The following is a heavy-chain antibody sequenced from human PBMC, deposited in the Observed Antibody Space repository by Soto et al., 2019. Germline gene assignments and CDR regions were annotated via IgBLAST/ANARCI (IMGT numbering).Heavy chain of an antibody. CDR3: VTVLPHANSWFDY. Sequence: GGTLRLSCAASGFTFSNVWLSWVRQGPWKGLEWLGRIKRRTENETTHYASPARGRFIISRHDSKNMLYLPLNSLKSEDTVVYCPVTVLPHANSWFDYWGQGTPLTVSS. CDR2: IKRRTENETT. V-gene: IGHV3-15*01. J-gene: IGHJ4*02. D-gene: IGHD2-2*01. CDR1: GFTFSNVW.